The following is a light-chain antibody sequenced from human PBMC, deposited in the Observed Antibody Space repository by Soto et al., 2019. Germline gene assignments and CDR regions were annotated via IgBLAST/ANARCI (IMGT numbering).Light chain of an antibody. Sequence: QSVLTQPPSVSGTPGQRVTITCSGSSSNIGTYFVHWYQQLPGTAPKLLIYRNIQRPSEVPVRFSGSKSGNTASLTISGLQAEDEAEYFCCSYSGSDSLLFGGGTKLTVL. CDR3: CSYSGSDSLL. CDR1: SSNIGTYF. J-gene: IGLJ2*01. CDR2: RNI. V-gene: IGLV1-44*01.